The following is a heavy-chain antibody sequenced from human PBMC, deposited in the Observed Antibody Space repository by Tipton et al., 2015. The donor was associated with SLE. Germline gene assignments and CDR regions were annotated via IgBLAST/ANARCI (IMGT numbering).Heavy chain of an antibody. CDR3: ATSRPWGVITQYFHH. CDR1: GGPLNHGGYY. J-gene: IGHJ1*01. D-gene: IGHD3-10*01. V-gene: IGHV4-31*03. Sequence: TLSLTCTVSGGPLNHGGYYWNYIRQHPGEGLEWIGHITYSGHTLYNPSLQSRVTISVDTSKNQFSLKLTSVTAADTAVYFCATSRPWGVITQYFHHWGQGTVVIFSS. CDR2: ITYSGHT.